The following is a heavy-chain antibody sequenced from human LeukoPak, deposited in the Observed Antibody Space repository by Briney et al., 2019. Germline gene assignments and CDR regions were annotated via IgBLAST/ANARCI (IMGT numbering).Heavy chain of an antibody. J-gene: IGHJ4*02. D-gene: IGHD6-6*01. Sequence: ASVKVACKASGYTFTSYYMHWVRQAPGQGREWMGLINPSGGSTSYAQKFQDRVTMRRDMSTSTVYMELSSLRSEDTAVYYCARDLSLYRSSPGYYFDYWRQGTLDTVSS. V-gene: IGHV1-46*01. CDR1: GYTFTSYY. CDR3: ARDLSLYRSSPGYYFDY. CDR2: INPSGGST.